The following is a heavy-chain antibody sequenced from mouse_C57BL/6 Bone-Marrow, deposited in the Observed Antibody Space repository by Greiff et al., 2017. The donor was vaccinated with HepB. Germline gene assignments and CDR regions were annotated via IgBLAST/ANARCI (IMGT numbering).Heavy chain of an antibody. CDR3: ARKSLRSAWFAY. D-gene: IGHD3-2*02. Sequence: QVQLKQPGAELVKPGASVKLSCKASGYTFTSYWMQWVKQRPGQGLEWIGEIDPSDSYTNYNQKFKGKATLTVDTSSSTAYMQLSSLTSEDSAVYYCARKSLRSAWFAYWGQGTLVTVSA. J-gene: IGHJ3*01. V-gene: IGHV1-50*01. CDR1: GYTFTSYW. CDR2: IDPSDSYT.